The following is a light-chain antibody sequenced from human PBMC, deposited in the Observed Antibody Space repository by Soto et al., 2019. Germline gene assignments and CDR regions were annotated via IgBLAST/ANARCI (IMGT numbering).Light chain of an antibody. CDR3: QQLYSYPLT. J-gene: IGKJ4*01. CDR2: AAS. CDR1: QDISSF. Sequence: DIQLTQSPSFLSASVGDRVTVPCRASQDISSFLAWYQQTPGKAPNILIYAASTLQSWVRSRFSRSRSGTEFTLTISSLQTEDFATYYCQQLYSYPLTFGRGTKVESK. V-gene: IGKV1-9*01.